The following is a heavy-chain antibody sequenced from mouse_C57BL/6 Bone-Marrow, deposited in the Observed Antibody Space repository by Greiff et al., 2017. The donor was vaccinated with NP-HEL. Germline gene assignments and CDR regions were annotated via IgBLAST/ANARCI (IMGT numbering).Heavy chain of an antibody. Sequence: EVKLQESGPGLVKPSQSLSLTCSVTGYSITSGYYWNWIRQFPGNKLEWMGYISYDGSNNYNPSLKNRISITRDTSKNQFFLKLNSVTTEDTATYYCARGYYGSSFTFYWYFDVWGTGTTVTVSS. CDR2: ISYDGSN. CDR1: GYSITSGYY. V-gene: IGHV3-6*01. D-gene: IGHD1-1*01. J-gene: IGHJ1*03. CDR3: ARGYYGSSFTFYWYFDV.